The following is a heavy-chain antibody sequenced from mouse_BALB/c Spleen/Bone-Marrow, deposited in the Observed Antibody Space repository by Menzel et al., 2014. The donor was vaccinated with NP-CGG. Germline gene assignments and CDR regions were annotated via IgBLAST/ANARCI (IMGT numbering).Heavy chain of an antibody. CDR1: GFTFSNFG. Sequence: EVKVVESGGGLVQPGGSRKLSCAASGFTFSNFGMHWIRQAPEKGLEWVAYISSGSNTIYYTDTVKGRFTISRDDPKNTLFLQMTSLRSEDTAMYHCARGGSLPGGFAYWGQGTLVTVSA. D-gene: IGHD6-2*01. CDR2: ISSGSNTI. J-gene: IGHJ3*01. CDR3: ARGGSLPGGFAY. V-gene: IGHV5-17*02.